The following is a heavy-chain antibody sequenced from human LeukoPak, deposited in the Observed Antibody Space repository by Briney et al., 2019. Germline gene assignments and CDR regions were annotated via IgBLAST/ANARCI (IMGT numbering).Heavy chain of an antibody. CDR3: AAERWLQLGDAFDI. J-gene: IGHJ3*02. CDR1: GCTFSSYW. V-gene: IGHV3-7*01. D-gene: IGHD5-24*01. Sequence: GGSLRLSCAASGCTFSSYWMSWVRQAPGKGLEWVANIKQDGSEKYYVDSVKGRFTISRDNAKNSLYLQMNSLRAEDTAVYYCAAERWLQLGDAFDIWGQGTMVTVSS. CDR2: IKQDGSEK.